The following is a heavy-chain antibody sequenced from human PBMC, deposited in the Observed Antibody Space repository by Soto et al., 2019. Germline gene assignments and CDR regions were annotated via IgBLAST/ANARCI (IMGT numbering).Heavy chain of an antibody. Sequence: QVQLVESGGGVVQPGRSLRLSCAASGFTFSSYGMHWVRQAPGTGLEWVAVIWYDGSNKYYADSVTGRFTISRDNSKNTLYLQMNSLRAEDMAVYYCARDGRAIAVAASIFDYWGQGPLVTVSS. CDR1: GFTFSSYG. CDR3: ARDGRAIAVAASIFDY. J-gene: IGHJ4*02. D-gene: IGHD6-19*01. CDR2: IWYDGSNK. V-gene: IGHV3-33*01.